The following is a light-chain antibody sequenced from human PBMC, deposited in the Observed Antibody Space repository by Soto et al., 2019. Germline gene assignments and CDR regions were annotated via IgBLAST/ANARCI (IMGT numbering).Light chain of an antibody. CDR1: TSDVGDYNL. CDR3: SSYTSSNTLYV. J-gene: IGLJ1*01. CDR2: DVS. V-gene: IGLV2-14*01. Sequence: QSVLTQPASVSWSPGQSIGITCTGTTSDVGDYNLVSWYQQHPGKAPKLMIYDVSNRPSGISDRFSASKSGNTASLTISGLQAEDEADYYCSSYTSSNTLYVFGTGTKVTVL.